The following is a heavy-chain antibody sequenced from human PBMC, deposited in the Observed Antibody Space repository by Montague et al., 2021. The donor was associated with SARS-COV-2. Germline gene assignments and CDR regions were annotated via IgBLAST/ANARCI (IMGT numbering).Heavy chain of an antibody. D-gene: IGHD4-17*01. CDR3: ARDYGDYSYYYGLDV. J-gene: IGHJ6*02. Sequence: TLSLTCTVAGGSIRSGSYYWSWIRQPAGKGLEWIGRIYSSGXTXYXXXXKXRVTMSVDTSKNQFSLKMSSVTAADTAVYYCARDYGDYSYYYGLDVWGQGTTVTVSS. CDR1: GGSIRSGSYY. V-gene: IGHV4-61*02. CDR2: IYSSGXT.